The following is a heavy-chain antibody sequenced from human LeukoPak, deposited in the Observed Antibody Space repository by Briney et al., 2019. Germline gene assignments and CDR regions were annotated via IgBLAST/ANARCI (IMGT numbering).Heavy chain of an antibody. V-gene: IGHV4-39*07. CDR2: IYSSGST. CDR1: GGSISSSGYY. Sequence: PSETLSLTCTVSGGSISSSGYYWGWIRQPPGKGLEWVGSIYSSGSTYYNPSLKSRVTISVDTSKNQFSLKLSSVTAADTAVYYCARDLFGGEGDYVYYFDYWGQGTLVTVSS. D-gene: IGHD4-17*01. J-gene: IGHJ4*02. CDR3: ARDLFGGEGDYVYYFDY.